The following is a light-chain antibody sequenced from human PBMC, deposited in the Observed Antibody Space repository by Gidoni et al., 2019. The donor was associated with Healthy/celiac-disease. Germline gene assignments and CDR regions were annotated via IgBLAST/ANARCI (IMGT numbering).Light chain of an antibody. CDR1: QSVSSSY. Sequence: EIVLSHSPGTLSLSPGERATLSCRASQSVSSSYLAWYQQKPGQAPRLLIYGASSRATGMPDRFSGSGSGTDFTLTISRLDPEDFAVYYCQQYGSSPPRFTFGPGTKVDIK. J-gene: IGKJ3*01. CDR2: GAS. V-gene: IGKV3-20*01. CDR3: QQYGSSPPRFT.